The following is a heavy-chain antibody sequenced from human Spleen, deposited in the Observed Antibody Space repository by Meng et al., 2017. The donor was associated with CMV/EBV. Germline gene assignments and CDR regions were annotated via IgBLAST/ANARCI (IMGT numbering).Heavy chain of an antibody. Sequence: SYAMHWVRQAPGKGLEWVAVISYDGSNKYYADSVKGRFTISRDNSKNTLYLQMNSLRAEDTAVYYCARDGGITIFGVVITRNWFDPWGQGTLVTVSS. CDR3: ARDGGITIFGVVITRNWFDP. CDR2: ISYDGSNK. D-gene: IGHD3-3*01. CDR1: SYA. V-gene: IGHV3-30-3*01. J-gene: IGHJ5*02.